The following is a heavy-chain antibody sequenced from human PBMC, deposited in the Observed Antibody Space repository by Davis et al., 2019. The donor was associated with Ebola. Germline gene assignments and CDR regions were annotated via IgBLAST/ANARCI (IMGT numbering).Heavy chain of an antibody. CDR2: IRSKANSYAT. CDR3: TAVPAASVDY. CDR1: GFTFSSYA. J-gene: IGHJ4*02. D-gene: IGHD2-2*01. Sequence: GESLKISCAASGFTFSSYAMSWVRHASGKGLEWVGRIRSKANSYATAYAASVKGRFTISRDDSKNTAYLQMNSLKTEDTAVYYCTAVPAASVDYWGQGTLVTVSS. V-gene: IGHV3-73*01.